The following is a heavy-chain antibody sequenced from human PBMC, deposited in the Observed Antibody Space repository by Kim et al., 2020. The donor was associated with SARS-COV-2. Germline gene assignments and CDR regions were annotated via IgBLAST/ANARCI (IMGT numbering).Heavy chain of an antibody. V-gene: IGHV1-69*13. Sequence: SVKVSCKTSGYTFSRYGISWLRQAPGQGFEWMGGIIPSFDSTKYAQKFQGRLRITADASTGTVYMELTSLRSDDTAVYFCARARGASEGLCGRDSDHWGQGALVTVS. J-gene: IGHJ1*01. CDR2: IIPSFDST. CDR1: GYTFSRYG. CDR3: ARARGASEGLCGRDSDH. D-gene: IGHD1-1*01.